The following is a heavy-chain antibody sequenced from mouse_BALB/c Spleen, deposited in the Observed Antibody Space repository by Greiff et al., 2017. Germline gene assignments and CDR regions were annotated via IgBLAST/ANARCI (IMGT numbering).Heavy chain of an antibody. Sequence: QVQLQQSGPELVKPGASVKMSCKASGYTFTDYVISWVKQRTGQGLEWIGEIYPGSGSTYYNEKFKGKATLTADKSSNTAYMQLSSLTSEDSAVYFCARRGLSFAYWGQGTLVTVSA. CDR2: IYPGSGST. CDR3: ARRGLSFAY. J-gene: IGHJ3*01. V-gene: IGHV1-81*01. CDR1: GYTFTDYV. D-gene: IGHD3-1*01.